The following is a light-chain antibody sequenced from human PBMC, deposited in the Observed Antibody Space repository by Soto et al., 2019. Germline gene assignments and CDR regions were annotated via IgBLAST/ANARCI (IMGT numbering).Light chain of an antibody. J-gene: IGLJ2*01. V-gene: IGLV2-23*02. CDR3: CSYAGSSTLV. Sequence: QSALTQPASVSGSPGQSSTISFTGTSSDVGSYNLVSWYQQHPGKAPKLMIYEVSKRPSGVSNRFSGSKSGNTASLTISGLQAEDEADYYCCSYAGSSTLVFGGGTKLTVL. CDR1: SSDVGSYNL. CDR2: EVS.